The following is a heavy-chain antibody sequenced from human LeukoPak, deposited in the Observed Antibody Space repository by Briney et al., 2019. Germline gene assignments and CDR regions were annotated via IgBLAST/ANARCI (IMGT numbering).Heavy chain of an antibody. CDR1: GGSFSGYY. D-gene: IGHD6-19*01. J-gene: IGHJ4*02. Sequence: SETLSLTCAVYGGSFSGYYWSWIRQPPGKGLEWIGSIYYSGSTYYNPSLKSRVTISVDTSKNQFSLKLSSVTAADTAVYYCARGLYSSGWYSFFDYWGQGTLVTVSS. V-gene: IGHV4-34*01. CDR3: ARGLYSSGWYSFFDY. CDR2: IYYSGST.